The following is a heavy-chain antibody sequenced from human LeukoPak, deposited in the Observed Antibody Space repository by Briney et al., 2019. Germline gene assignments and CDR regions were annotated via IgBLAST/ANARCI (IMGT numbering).Heavy chain of an antibody. V-gene: IGHV4-61*02. CDR1: GGSISSGSYY. CDR3: ARDWVGYCSSTSCYTLGDYYYYYMDV. J-gene: IGHJ6*03. CDR2: IYTSGST. Sequence: SETLSLTCTVSGGSISSGSYYWSWIRQPAGKGLEWIGRIYTSGSTNYNPSLKSRVTISVDTSKNQFSLKLSSVTAADTAVYYCARDWVGYCSSTSCYTLGDYYYYYMDVWGKGTTVTVSS. D-gene: IGHD2-2*02.